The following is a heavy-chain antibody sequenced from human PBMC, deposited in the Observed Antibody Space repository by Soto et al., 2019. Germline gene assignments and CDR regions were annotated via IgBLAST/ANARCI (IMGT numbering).Heavy chain of an antibody. CDR2: VSHDGNHR. D-gene: IGHD6-13*01. Sequence: PGGSLRLSCVASGFPFNTYSIQWVRGAPGKGLEWVAIVSHDGNHRYYADSVKGRLTISRDNSKNTLYLQMDRLRPEDTAVYYCARDKEAYSSNWDYYYYGMDVWGQGTTVTVSS. CDR1: GFPFNTYS. CDR3: ARDKEAYSSNWDYYYYGMDV. J-gene: IGHJ6*02. V-gene: IGHV3-30-3*01.